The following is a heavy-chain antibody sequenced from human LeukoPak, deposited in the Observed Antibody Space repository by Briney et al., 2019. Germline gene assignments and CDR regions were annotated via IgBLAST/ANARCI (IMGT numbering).Heavy chain of an antibody. CDR3: ARVGAKGAFDI. V-gene: IGHV3-7*01. D-gene: IGHD1-26*01. CDR1: GFTFSSYW. CDR2: IKQDGSEK. Sequence: GRSLRLSCAASGFTFSSYWMSWVRQAPGKGLEWVANIKQDGSEKYYVDSVKGRFTISRDNAKNSLYLQMNSLRAEDTAVYYCARVGAKGAFDIWGQGTMVTVSS. J-gene: IGHJ3*02.